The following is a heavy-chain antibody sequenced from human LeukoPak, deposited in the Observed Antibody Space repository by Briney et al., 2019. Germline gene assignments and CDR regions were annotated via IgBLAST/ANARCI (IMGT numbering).Heavy chain of an antibody. V-gene: IGHV4-61*05. D-gene: IGHD2-15*01. Sequence: SETLSLTCTVSGGSISSSSYHWGWIRQPPGKGLEWIGYIYYSGSTNYNPSLKSRVTISVDTSKNQFSLKLSSVTAADTAVYYCARSVEGYCRGGSCYSYSYYMDVWGKGTTVTVSS. CDR1: GGSISSSSYH. J-gene: IGHJ6*03. CDR2: IYYSGST. CDR3: ARSVEGYCRGGSCYSYSYYMDV.